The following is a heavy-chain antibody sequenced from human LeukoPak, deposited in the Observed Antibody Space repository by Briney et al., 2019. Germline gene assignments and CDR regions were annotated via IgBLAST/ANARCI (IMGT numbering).Heavy chain of an antibody. V-gene: IGHV1-69*04. CDR1: GGTFSSYA. D-gene: IGHD2-21*01. J-gene: IGHJ4*02. CDR3: AKSDCGSDGCKLLNY. CDR2: IIPILGIA. Sequence: ASVKVSCKASGGTFSSYAISWVRQAPGQGLEWMGRIIPILGIANYAQKFQGRVTITADKSTSTAYMELSSLRAEDTAVYYCAKSDCGSDGCKLLNYWGQGTLVTASS.